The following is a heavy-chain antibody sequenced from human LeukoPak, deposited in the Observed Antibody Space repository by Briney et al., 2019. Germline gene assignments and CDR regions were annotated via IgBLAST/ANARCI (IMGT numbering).Heavy chain of an antibody. Sequence: ASVKVSCKAPGYTFTTYDISWARQAPGQGLEWMGRISTYNGNTNYAQKVQGRVTMTTDTSTSTAYMELRSLRSDDTAVYYCTRGGASSGYDYWGQGTLVTVSS. CDR2: ISTYNGNT. CDR1: GYTFTTYD. D-gene: IGHD3-22*01. CDR3: TRGGASSGYDY. V-gene: IGHV1-18*01. J-gene: IGHJ4*02.